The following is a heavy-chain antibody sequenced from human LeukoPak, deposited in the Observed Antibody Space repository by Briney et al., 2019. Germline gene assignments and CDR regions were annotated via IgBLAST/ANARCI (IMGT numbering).Heavy chain of an antibody. D-gene: IGHD4-17*01. CDR3: AKDMNTVTTTFDY. CDR1: GFTFSTYA. CDR2: ISNDATKK. V-gene: IGHV3-30*18. J-gene: IGHJ4*02. Sequence: PGGSLRLSCAASGFTFSTYAMHWVRQAPGKGLEWVAVISNDATKKYYADSVKGRSTISRDNSENTLYLQMNSLRAEDTAVYYCAKDMNTVTTTFDYWDQGTLVTVSS.